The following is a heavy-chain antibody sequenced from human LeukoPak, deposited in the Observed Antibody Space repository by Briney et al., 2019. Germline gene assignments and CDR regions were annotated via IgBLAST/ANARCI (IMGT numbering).Heavy chain of an antibody. V-gene: IGHV4-34*01. D-gene: IGHD1-1*01. CDR2: IDHSGSS. CDR1: GGSFSGYY. CDR3: ARDKLFYYWNGGPHRGPLDY. J-gene: IGHJ4*02. Sequence: SETLSLTCTVYGGSFSGYYWNWIRQPPGKGLEWIGEIDHSGSSNYNPSLKGRVFISVDMSENQFSLKLSSVTAADTAVYYCARDKLFYYWNGGPHRGPLDYWGQGTLVTVSS.